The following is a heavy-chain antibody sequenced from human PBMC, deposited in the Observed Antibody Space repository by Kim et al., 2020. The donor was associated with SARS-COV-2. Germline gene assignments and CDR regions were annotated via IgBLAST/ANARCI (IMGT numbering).Heavy chain of an antibody. CDR2: ISYDGSNK. V-gene: IGHV3-30*18. Sequence: GGSLRLSCAASGFTFSSYGMHWVRQAPGKGLEWVAVISYDGSNKYYADSVKGRFTISRDNSKNTLYLQMNSLRAEDTAVYYCAKEGRDIVVVTDYYYYY. CDR1: GFTFSSYG. D-gene: IGHD2-2*01. J-gene: IGHJ6*03. CDR3: AKEGRDIVVVTDYYYYY.